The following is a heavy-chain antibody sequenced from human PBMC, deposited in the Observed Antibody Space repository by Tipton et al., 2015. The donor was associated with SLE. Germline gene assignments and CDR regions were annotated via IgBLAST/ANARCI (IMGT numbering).Heavy chain of an antibody. Sequence: RSLRLSCAASGFTFSSYAMHWVRQAPGKGLEWVAVISYDGSNKYYADSVKGRFTISRDNSKNTLYLQMNSLRAEDTAVYYCARDATYDSGYYYNYYYMDVWGKGTTVTASS. CDR1: GFTFSSYA. J-gene: IGHJ6*03. V-gene: IGHV3-30-3*01. CDR3: ARDATYDSGYYYNYYYMDV. D-gene: IGHD3-22*01. CDR2: ISYDGSNK.